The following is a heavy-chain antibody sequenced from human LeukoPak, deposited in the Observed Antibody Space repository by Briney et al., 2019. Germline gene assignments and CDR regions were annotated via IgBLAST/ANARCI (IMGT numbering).Heavy chain of an antibody. CDR3: AKENGDSGGFDY. CDR1: GFTFSRYW. D-gene: IGHD3-22*01. V-gene: IGHV3-74*01. CDR2: INTDGRTI. J-gene: IGHJ4*02. Sequence: GGSLRLSCAASGFTFSRYWMHWVRQAPGKGLVWVSRINTDGRTITYADSVKGRFTISRDNAKNTLYLQMNSLRAEDTAVYYCAKENGDSGGFDYWGQGTLVTVSS.